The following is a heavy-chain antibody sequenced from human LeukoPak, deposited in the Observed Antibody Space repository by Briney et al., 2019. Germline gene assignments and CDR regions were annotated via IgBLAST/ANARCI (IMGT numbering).Heavy chain of an antibody. Sequence: SGGSLRRSCAASGFTVSSNYMSWVRQAPGKGLEWVSVIYSGGSTYYADSVKGRFTISRDNSKNTLYLQMNSLRAEDTAVYYCAKGGRGTYYADSWGQGTLVTVSS. J-gene: IGHJ4*02. CDR2: IYSGGST. CDR3: AKGGRGTYYADS. CDR1: GFTVSSNY. D-gene: IGHD3-16*01. V-gene: IGHV3-66*01.